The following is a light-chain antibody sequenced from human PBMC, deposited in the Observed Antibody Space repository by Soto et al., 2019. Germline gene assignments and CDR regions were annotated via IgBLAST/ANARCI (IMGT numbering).Light chain of an antibody. CDR2: KTS. J-gene: IGKJ1*01. CDR3: QNYKDYSWT. CDR1: KSISLW. V-gene: IGKV1-5*03. Sequence: DIHMTQSPSTLSASVGDRVTITCRASKSISLWVARYQQKPGRAPNLLIYKTSSLETGVPSRFSGSGSGTEFTLTISSLQPDDFATYYCQNYKDYSWTFGQGTKVEVK.